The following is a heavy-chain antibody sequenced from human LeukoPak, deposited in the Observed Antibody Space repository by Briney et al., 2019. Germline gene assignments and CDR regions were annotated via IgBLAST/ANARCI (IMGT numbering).Heavy chain of an antibody. CDR1: GGSISSYY. D-gene: IGHD4-23*01. Sequence: LETLSLTCTVSGGSISSYYWSWIRQPPGKGLEWIGYIYYSGSTNYNPSLKSRVTISVDTSKNQFSLKLSSVTAADTAVYYCAGHDYGGNLYYYYGMDVWGQGTTVTVSS. CDR3: AGHDYGGNLYYYYGMDV. V-gene: IGHV4-59*08. J-gene: IGHJ6*02. CDR2: IYYSGST.